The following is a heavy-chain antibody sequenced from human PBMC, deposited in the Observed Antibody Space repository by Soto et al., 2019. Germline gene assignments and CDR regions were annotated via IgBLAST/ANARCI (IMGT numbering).Heavy chain of an antibody. D-gene: IGHD6-19*01. J-gene: IGHJ3*01. CDR3: ARVTVQWLVRALDV. CDR2: IYHSGST. V-gene: IGHV4-4*02. CDR1: GDSISSHNW. Sequence: SETLSLTCAVSGDSISSHNWWSWVRQPPGKGLEWIGEIYHSGSTNYNPSLKSRVTISVDKSKNQSSLNLTSVTAADTAVYYCARVTVQWLVRALDVWGQGTMVTVSS.